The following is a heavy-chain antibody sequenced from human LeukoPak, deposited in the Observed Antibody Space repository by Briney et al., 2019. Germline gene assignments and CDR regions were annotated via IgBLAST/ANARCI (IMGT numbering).Heavy chain of an antibody. CDR2: IFSSGSTI. CDR1: GFPFSRYG. D-gene: IGHD2-21*02. V-gene: IGHV3-48*03. CDR3: ATLPSYVVVTSMGGEGAGY. Sequence: TGGSLRLSCVPSGFPFSRYGMHWVRQAPGKGLEWVSYIFSSGSTIYYADSVKGRFTISRDNANNLLYLQMNSLRAEDTAVYYCATLPSYVVVTSMGGEGAGYWGQGTLVTVSS. J-gene: IGHJ4*02.